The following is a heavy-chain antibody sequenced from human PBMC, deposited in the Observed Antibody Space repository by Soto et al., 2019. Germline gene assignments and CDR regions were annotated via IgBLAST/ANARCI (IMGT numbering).Heavy chain of an antibody. CDR1: GGSVSSGPYH. Sequence: QVQLQASGPGLVKTSETLSLTCTVSGGSVSSGPYHWNWVRQPPGKVLEWIGHISYSGTANYSPSLRGRVIMAPDMSMNQFSLRLTSVPAADTAVYYCMRSHGAYWGQGDLVTVSP. D-gene: IGHD2-8*01. V-gene: IGHV4-61*01. CDR3: MRSHGAY. CDR2: ISYSGTA. J-gene: IGHJ4*02.